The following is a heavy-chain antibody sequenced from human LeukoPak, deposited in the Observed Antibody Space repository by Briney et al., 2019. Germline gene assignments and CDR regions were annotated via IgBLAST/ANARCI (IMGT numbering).Heavy chain of an antibody. V-gene: IGHV4-31*03. CDR1: GGSISSGAYY. D-gene: IGHD1-1*01. CDR2: IYYSGST. Sequence: PSETLSLTCTVSGGSISSGAYYWSWIRQHPGKGLEWLGYIYYSGSTYYNPSLKGRVTISVDKSKNQFSLNMTSVTAADTAVYYSARGSTGSNCFCVWGQGGLVAVSS. J-gene: IGHJ4*02. CDR3: ARGSTGSNCFCV.